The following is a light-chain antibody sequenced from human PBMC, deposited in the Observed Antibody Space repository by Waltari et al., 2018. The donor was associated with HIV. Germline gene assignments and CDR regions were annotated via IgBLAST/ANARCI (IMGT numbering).Light chain of an antibody. V-gene: IGLV1-47*01. CDR1: SSNIGSNY. Sequence: QSVLTQPPSASGTPGQRVTISCSGSSSNIGSNYVYCYQQLPGTAPKLLIYRNNQRPSGVPDRFSGSKSGTSASLAISGLRSEDEADYYCAAWDGRRGVFGTGTKVTVL. CDR3: AAWDGRRGV. CDR2: RNN. J-gene: IGLJ1*01.